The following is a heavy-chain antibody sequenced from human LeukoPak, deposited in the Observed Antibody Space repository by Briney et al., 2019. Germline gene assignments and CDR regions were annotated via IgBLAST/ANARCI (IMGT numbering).Heavy chain of an antibody. Sequence: PGGSLRLSCVVPGFTVSNNYMSWVRQAPRKGLEWVSLIYSGGSTYYADSVKGRFTISRDNSKNTLYLQMNSLRAEDTAVYYCARENTAPLRSEYYFDYWGQGTLVTVSS. J-gene: IGHJ4*02. CDR1: GFTVSNNY. V-gene: IGHV3-53*01. D-gene: IGHD4/OR15-4a*01. CDR3: ARENTAPLRSEYYFDY. CDR2: IYSGGST.